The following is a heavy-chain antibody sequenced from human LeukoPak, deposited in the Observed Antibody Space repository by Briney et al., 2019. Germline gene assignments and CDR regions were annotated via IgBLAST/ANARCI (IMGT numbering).Heavy chain of an antibody. CDR2: ISSSSSYI. J-gene: IGHJ4*02. Sequence: GGSLRLSCAASGFTFSSYSMNWVRQAPGKGLEWVSSISSSSSYIYYADSVKGRFTISRDNAKNSLYLQMNSLRAEDTAVYYCARANTYYYDSSGQYWGYFDYWGQGTLVTVSS. V-gene: IGHV3-21*01. CDR1: GFTFSSYS. CDR3: ARANTYYYDSSGQYWGYFDY. D-gene: IGHD3-22*01.